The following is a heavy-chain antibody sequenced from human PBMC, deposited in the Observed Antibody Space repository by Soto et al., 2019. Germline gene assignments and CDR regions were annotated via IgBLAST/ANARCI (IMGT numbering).Heavy chain of an antibody. CDR2: IIPIFGTA. V-gene: IGHV1-69*13. D-gene: IGHD3-3*01. J-gene: IGHJ6*02. CDR3: ARRERITIFGVVTPYYYYGMDV. Sequence: SVKVSGKASGGTFSSYAISWVRQAPGQGLEWMGGIIPIFGTANYAQKFQGRVTITADESTSTAYMELSSLRSEDTAVYYCARRERITIFGVVTPYYYYGMDVWGQGTTVTVSS. CDR1: GGTFSSYA.